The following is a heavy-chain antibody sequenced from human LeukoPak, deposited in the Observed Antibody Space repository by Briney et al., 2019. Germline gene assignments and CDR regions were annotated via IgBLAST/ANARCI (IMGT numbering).Heavy chain of an antibody. CDR3: ARDPMVRGEAFDI. D-gene: IGHD3-10*01. J-gene: IGHJ3*02. CDR2: IYYSGST. V-gene: IGHV4-39*07. CDR1: GGSISSSSYY. Sequence: SETLSLTCTVSGGSISSSSYYWGWIRQPPGKGLEWIGSIYYSGSTYYNPSLKSRVTISVDTSKNQFSLKLSSVTAADTAVYYCARDPMVRGEAFDIWGQGTMVTVSS.